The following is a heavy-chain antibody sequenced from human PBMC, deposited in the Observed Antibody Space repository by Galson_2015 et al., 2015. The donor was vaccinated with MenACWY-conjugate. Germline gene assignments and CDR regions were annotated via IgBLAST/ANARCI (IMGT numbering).Heavy chain of an antibody. D-gene: IGHD3-10*01. Sequence: SVKVSCKASGYTFTSYAMHWVRQAPGQRLEWMGWINAGNGNTKYSQKFQGRVTITRDTSASTAYMELSSLRSEDTAVYYCARGPGSGRIYYYYGMDVWGQGITVTVSS. CDR2: INAGNGNT. V-gene: IGHV1-3*01. CDR3: ARGPGSGRIYYYYGMDV. J-gene: IGHJ6*02. CDR1: GYTFTSYA.